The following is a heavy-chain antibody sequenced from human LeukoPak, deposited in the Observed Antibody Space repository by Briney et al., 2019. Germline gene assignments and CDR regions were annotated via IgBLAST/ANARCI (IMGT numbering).Heavy chain of an antibody. D-gene: IGHD2-15*01. V-gene: IGHV4-61*02. CDR1: GGSISSGSYY. CDR2: IYTRGST. Sequence: SQTLSLTCTVSGGSISSGSYYWSWIRQPAGKGLEWIGRIYTRGSTNYNPSLKSRVTISVDTSKNQFSLKLSSVTAADTALYYCARISSDCNGGSCYSEKDYWGQGTLVTVSS. CDR3: ARISSDCNGGSCYSEKDY. J-gene: IGHJ4*02.